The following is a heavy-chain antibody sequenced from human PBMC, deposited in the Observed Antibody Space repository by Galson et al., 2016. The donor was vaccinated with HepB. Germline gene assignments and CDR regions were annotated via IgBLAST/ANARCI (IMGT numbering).Heavy chain of an antibody. CDR3: AGFVDYDEAVY. J-gene: IGHJ4*02. V-gene: IGHV1-2*02. CDR1: GNIFTGYY. D-gene: IGHD4-17*01. Sequence: SVKVSCKASGNIFTGYYIHWVRQAPGQGLEWMGWINPNRGTTNYAQKFQGRVTMTRDTSISTAYMELNGVRFDDTAVYYCAGFVDYDEAVYWGQGTLVTVPA. CDR2: INPNRGTT.